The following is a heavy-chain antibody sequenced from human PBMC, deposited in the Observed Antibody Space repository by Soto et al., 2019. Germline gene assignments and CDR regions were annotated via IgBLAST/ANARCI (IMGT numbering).Heavy chain of an antibody. CDR1: GGSIISSDFY. CDR2: IFYLGSS. J-gene: IGHJ5*02. Sequence: PSETLSLTCTVSGGSIISSDFYWGWVRQPPGRGLEWIGSIFYLGSSYYNPSLKSRVTMSVDTSKNQFSLRLRSVTAADTALYFCARHSLALRKNNWFDPWGQGSMVTVSS. V-gene: IGHV4-39*01. CDR3: ARHSLALRKNNWFDP. D-gene: IGHD3-3*02.